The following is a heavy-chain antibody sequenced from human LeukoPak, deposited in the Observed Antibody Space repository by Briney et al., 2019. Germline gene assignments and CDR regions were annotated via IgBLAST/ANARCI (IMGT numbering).Heavy chain of an antibody. Sequence: GESLKISCKGSGYSFTSYWIGWVRQMPGKRLEWVGIIYPGDSDTRYSPSFQGQVTISADKSISTAYLQWSSLKASDTAMYYCARLGRYCSSTSCYTPYYFDYWGQGTLVTVSS. CDR3: ARLGRYCSSTSCYTPYYFDY. J-gene: IGHJ4*02. D-gene: IGHD2-2*02. V-gene: IGHV5-51*01. CDR2: IYPGDSDT. CDR1: GYSFTSYW.